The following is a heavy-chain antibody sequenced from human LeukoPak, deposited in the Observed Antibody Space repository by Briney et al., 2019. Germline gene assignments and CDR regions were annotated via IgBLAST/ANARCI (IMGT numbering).Heavy chain of an antibody. CDR1: GGSISSGRYY. D-gene: IGHD6-6*01. CDR2: IYYSENT. CDR3: ASHYSSSSFDY. J-gene: IGHJ4*02. Sequence: PSGTLSLTCTVSGGSISSGRYYWNWIRQHPGKGLEWIGYIYYSENTYYNPSLKSRVTISVDTSKNQFSLKLNSMTAADAAMYYCASHYSSSSFDYWGQGTLVTVSS. V-gene: IGHV4-31*03.